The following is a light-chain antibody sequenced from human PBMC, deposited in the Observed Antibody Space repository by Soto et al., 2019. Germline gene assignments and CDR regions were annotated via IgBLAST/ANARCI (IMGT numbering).Light chain of an antibody. CDR1: QSIRSW. CDR3: QQANSYLP. V-gene: IGKV1-5*03. J-gene: IGKJ4*02. Sequence: DIQMTQSPSTLSAAVGDRVTITCRSSQSIRSWLAWYQQKAGKAPRLLISQASSLDSGVPSRFHGSGSGTDLALTISSLEPDDFALYYGQQANSYLPFGGGTKVEIK. CDR2: QAS.